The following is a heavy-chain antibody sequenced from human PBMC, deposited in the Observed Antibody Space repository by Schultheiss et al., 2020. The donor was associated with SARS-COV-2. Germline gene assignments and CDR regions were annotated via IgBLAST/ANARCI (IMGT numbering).Heavy chain of an antibody. D-gene: IGHD3-22*01. CDR1: GFTFSSYS. CDR3: ATRPLGSGYTY. CDR2: ISSNGGST. Sequence: GGSLRLSCAASGFTFSSYSMNWVRQAPGKGLEYVSAISSNGGSTYYADSVKGRFTISRDNSKNTLYLQMSSLRAEDTAVYYCATRPLGSGYTYWGQGTLVTVSS. J-gene: IGHJ4*02. V-gene: IGHV3-64D*06.